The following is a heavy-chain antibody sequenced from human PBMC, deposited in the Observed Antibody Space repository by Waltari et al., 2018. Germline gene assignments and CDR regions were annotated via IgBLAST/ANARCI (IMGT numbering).Heavy chain of an antibody. D-gene: IGHD2-2*01. CDR3: ARDLPAADIDY. Sequence: EVQLVESGGGLVQPGGSLRLSCAAPGFPFSNYEWNWVRQAPGKGREWVSYISSSGGTMFYAESVRGRFTISRDNAKNSLYLQMNTMRAEDTAVYYCARDLPAADIDYWGQGTLVTVSS. CDR2: ISSSGGTM. V-gene: IGHV3-48*03. CDR1: GFPFSNYE. J-gene: IGHJ4*02.